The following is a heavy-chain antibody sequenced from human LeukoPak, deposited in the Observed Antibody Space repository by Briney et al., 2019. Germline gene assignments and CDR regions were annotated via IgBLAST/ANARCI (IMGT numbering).Heavy chain of an antibody. J-gene: IGHJ6*02. CDR1: GFTFSIYP. CDR2: IFTNGDTT. V-gene: IGHV3-64D*09. Sequence: GSLSLSCSASGFTFSIYPMHWVRQAPGKGLEYVSTIFTNGDTTSYAASVKGRFTTSRDDSKNTLYLQMSSLRPEDTAVYYCVKSPSDGLDVWGQGATVTVSS. CDR3: VKSPSDGLDV.